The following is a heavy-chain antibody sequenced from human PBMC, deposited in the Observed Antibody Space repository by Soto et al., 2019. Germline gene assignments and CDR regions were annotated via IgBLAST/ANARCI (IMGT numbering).Heavy chain of an antibody. D-gene: IGHD4-4*01. V-gene: IGHV1-2*04. Sequence: QVQLVQSGAEVKKPGASVKVSCKASGYTFTGYYMNWVRQAPGQGLEWMGWINPNSGGTNYAQKFQGWVTMTRDTSISTAYMELSRLRSDDTAVYYCARVGRTVDYYYGMDVWGQGTTVTVSS. CDR2: INPNSGGT. CDR3: ARVGRTVDYYYGMDV. CDR1: GYTFTGYY. J-gene: IGHJ6*02.